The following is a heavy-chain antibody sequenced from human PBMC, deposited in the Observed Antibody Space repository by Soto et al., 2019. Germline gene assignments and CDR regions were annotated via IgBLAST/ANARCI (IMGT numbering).Heavy chain of an antibody. CDR3: AKMASEYIISLDA. CDR1: GFTFNAYA. CDR2: VGGSGGKT. V-gene: IGHV3-23*01. D-gene: IGHD3-10*01. J-gene: IGHJ5*02. Sequence: EVQLLESGGGLVQPGGSLRLSCVASGFTFNAYAMTWVRQAPGKGLEWVSSVGGSGGKTYYAHSVKGRFTISRDNFKKTLNMQMNRRRAECTAVYCCAKMASEYIISLDAGGQGTLVTVSS.